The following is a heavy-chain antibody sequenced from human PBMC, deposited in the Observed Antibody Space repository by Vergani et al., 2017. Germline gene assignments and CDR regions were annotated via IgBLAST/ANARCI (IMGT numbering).Heavy chain of an antibody. Sequence: EVQLVESGGGLVKPGGSLRLSCAASGFTFSNAWMSWVRQAPGKGLEWVGRIKSKDDGETTDYAAPVKGRFTISRDDSKNTLYLQMSSLKTEDTAVYYCTTHKTDYYDSSGYYYWGQGTLVTVSS. CDR3: TTHKTDYYDSSGYYY. CDR1: GFTFSNAW. D-gene: IGHD3-22*01. CDR2: IKSKDDGETT. J-gene: IGHJ4*02. V-gene: IGHV3-15*01.